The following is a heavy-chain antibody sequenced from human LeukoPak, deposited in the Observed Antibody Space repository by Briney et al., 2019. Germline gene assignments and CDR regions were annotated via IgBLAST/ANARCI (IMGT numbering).Heavy chain of an antibody. V-gene: IGHV3-30*03. Sequence: GGSLRLSCAASGFTFTRYWMSWVRQAPGKGLEWVAVISYDGSNKYYADSVKGRFTISRDNSKNTLYLQMNSLRAEDTAVYYCARDPIAAVRFDYWGQGTLVTVSS. CDR2: ISYDGSNK. J-gene: IGHJ4*02. CDR1: GFTFTRYW. CDR3: ARDPIAAVRFDY. D-gene: IGHD6-13*01.